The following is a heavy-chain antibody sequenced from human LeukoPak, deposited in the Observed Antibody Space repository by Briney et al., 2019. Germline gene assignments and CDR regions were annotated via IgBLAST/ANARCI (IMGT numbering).Heavy chain of an antibody. CDR2: INPSGGST. Sequence: ASVKVSCKASGYTFTSYYMHWVRPAPGQGLEWMGIINPSGGSTSYAQKFQGRVTMTRDTSTSTVYMELSSLRSEDTAVYYCARFYGDLGGRFDPWGQGTLVTVSS. V-gene: IGHV1-46*01. D-gene: IGHD4-17*01. J-gene: IGHJ5*02. CDR1: GYTFTSYY. CDR3: ARFYGDLGGRFDP.